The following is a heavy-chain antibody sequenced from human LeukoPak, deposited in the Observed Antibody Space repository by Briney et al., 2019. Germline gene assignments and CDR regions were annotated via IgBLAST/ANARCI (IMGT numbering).Heavy chain of an antibody. CDR1: GYTFTGYY. CDR2: INPNSGGT. D-gene: IGHD3-10*01. Sequence: ASVKVSCKASGYTFTGYYIHWVRQAPEQGLEWMGWINPNSGGTYYAQSFQGRVTMTRDTSISTAYMELSRLRSDDTAVYYCARAALGVWFGEPLGGPTEYWGQGTLVILSS. CDR3: ARAALGVWFGEPLGGPTEY. V-gene: IGHV1-2*02. J-gene: IGHJ4*02.